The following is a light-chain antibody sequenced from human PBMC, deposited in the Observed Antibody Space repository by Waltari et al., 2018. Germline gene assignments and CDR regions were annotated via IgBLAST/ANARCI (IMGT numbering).Light chain of an antibody. Sequence: QSALTQPASVSGSPGQSITISCTGSSNDIGGYDFVPWYRQDPGKAPKLIIHNVNKRPSGVSDRFSGSKSGNTASLTISGLQAEDEAHYFCNSYTSRSTMIFGGGTTLTV. CDR1: SNDIGGYDF. V-gene: IGLV2-14*01. CDR3: NSYTSRSTMI. J-gene: IGLJ2*01. CDR2: NVN.